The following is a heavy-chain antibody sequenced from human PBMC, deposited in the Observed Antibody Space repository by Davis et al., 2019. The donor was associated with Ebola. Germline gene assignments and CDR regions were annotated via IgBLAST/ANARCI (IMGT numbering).Heavy chain of an antibody. Sequence: AASVKVSCKASGYTFTNYFMHWVRQAPGQGLEWMGRINPNSGDTNYAQKFQGRVAMTRDTSISTAYMELSRLRSDDTAVYYCARGRAVRPRFDWFDPWGQGTLVTVSS. CDR1: GYTFTNYF. J-gene: IGHJ5*02. CDR2: INPNSGDT. D-gene: IGHD6-6*01. V-gene: IGHV1-2*06. CDR3: ARGRAVRPRFDWFDP.